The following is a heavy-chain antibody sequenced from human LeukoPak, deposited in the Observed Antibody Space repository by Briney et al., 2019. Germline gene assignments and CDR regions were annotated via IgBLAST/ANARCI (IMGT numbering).Heavy chain of an antibody. CDR1: AGFIRSSSYY. J-gene: IGHJ4*02. V-gene: IGHV4-39*01. Sequence: SETLSLTCTVSAGFIRSSSYYWGGIRQPPGKGLEWIGSIYYSGSTYYNPSLKSRVTISVDTSKNQVSLRLSSVTAADTAVYYLASGHYDSSGYYYPFDYWGQGTLVTVSS. D-gene: IGHD3-22*01. CDR2: IYYSGST. CDR3: ASGHYDSSGYYYPFDY.